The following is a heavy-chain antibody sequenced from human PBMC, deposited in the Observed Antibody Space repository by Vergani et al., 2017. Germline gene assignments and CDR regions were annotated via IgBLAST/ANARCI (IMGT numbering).Heavy chain of an antibody. Sequence: QVQLQQWGGGLLKPSETLSLTCVVNGGSFTSYHWTWIRQSPGEGLEWVGDIDHTGRPDYNPSLKSRLTMSVDKSRNPFSLTLNSVTATDTAIYFCARVNTETNGHLYYYYYMDVWGQGTAVTV. CDR3: ARVNTETNGHLYYYYYMDV. V-gene: IGHV4-34*01. CDR2: IDHTGRP. J-gene: IGHJ6*03. D-gene: IGHD4-11*01. CDR1: GGSFTSYH.